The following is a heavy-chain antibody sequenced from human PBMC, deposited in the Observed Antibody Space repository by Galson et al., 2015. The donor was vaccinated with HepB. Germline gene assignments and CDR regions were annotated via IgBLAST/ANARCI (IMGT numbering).Heavy chain of an antibody. J-gene: IGHJ4*02. Sequence: SLRLSCAASGFSFNIYTMNWVRQVPGKGLEWVASLSRSGRYMYYADSVKGRFTISRDNAQNSLNLEMKSLRVEDTAVYYCARDWAWGCLEDLLQTGFDVWGLGTRVTVSS. CDR3: ARDWAWGCLEDLLQTGFDV. V-gene: IGHV3-21*01. D-gene: IGHD3-22*01. CDR2: LSRSGRYM. CDR1: GFSFNIYT.